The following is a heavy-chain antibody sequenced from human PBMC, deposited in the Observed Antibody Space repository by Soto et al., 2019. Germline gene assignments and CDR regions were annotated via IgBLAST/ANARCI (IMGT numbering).Heavy chain of an antibody. CDR3: ARGGAVQPDYYGMDV. Sequence: QVQLVQSGAEVKKPGSSVKVSYKASGGTFSSYTISWVRQAPGQGLEWMGRIIPILGIANYAQKFQGRVTITADKSTSTAYMELSSLSSEDTAVYYCARGGAVQPDYYGMDVWGQGTTVTVSS. J-gene: IGHJ6*02. CDR1: GGTFSSYT. CDR2: IIPILGIA. D-gene: IGHD1-1*01. V-gene: IGHV1-69*02.